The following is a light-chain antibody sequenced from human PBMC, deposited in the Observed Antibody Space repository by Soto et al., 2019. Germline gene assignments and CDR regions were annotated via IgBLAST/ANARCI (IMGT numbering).Light chain of an antibody. J-gene: IGLJ1*01. CDR1: SSDVGGYNF. CDR3: SSYADSNNYV. Sequence: QSVLTQPPSASGSPGQSVTISCTGTSSDVGGYNFVSWYQQHPGKAPKLMIYEVSRRPSGVPDRFSGSKSGNTASLTVSGLQAEDEADYYCSSYADSNNYVCGTG. V-gene: IGLV2-8*01. CDR2: EVS.